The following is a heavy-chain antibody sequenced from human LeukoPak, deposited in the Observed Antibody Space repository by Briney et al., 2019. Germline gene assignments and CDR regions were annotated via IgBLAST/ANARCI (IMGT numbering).Heavy chain of an antibody. Sequence: PSGGSLRLSCAASGFTFSSYAMSWVRQAPGKGLEWVSAVSGSGGSTYYADSVKGRFTISRDNSKNTLYLQMNSLRAEDTAVYYCAKAHTIALWFGEYYFDYWGQGTLVTVSS. CDR2: VSGSGGST. V-gene: IGHV3-23*01. D-gene: IGHD3-10*01. CDR3: AKAHTIALWFGEYYFDY. J-gene: IGHJ4*02. CDR1: GFTFSSYA.